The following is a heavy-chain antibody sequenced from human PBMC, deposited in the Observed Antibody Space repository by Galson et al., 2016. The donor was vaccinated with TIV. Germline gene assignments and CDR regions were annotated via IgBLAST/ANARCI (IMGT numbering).Heavy chain of an antibody. V-gene: IGHV3-11*04. D-gene: IGHD3-22*01. Sequence: SLRLSCAVSGSTFTDSYMNWIRQAPGKGLEWVSYISNGGSITYYADFVKGRVTISRDNAKNSLYLDTNSLTDEDTAVYYCARAATMRVADYYYGMDVWGRGTAVIVSS. CDR2: ISNGGSIT. CDR1: GSTFTDSY. J-gene: IGHJ6*02. CDR3: ARAATMRVADYYYGMDV.